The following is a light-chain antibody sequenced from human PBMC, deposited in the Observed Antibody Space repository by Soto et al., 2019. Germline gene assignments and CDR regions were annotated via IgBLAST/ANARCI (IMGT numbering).Light chain of an antibody. CDR3: QQYNNWPSMT. V-gene: IGKV3-15*01. Sequence: VMTQCPATLSVSPGERATLSCRASESVSNNLAWYQQKPGQAPRLLFYAASTRATGVPARFSGSGSGTDFTLSISTLQSEDFAVYYCQQYNNWPSMTFGQGTRLEIK. CDR2: AAS. J-gene: IGKJ5*01. CDR1: ESVSNN.